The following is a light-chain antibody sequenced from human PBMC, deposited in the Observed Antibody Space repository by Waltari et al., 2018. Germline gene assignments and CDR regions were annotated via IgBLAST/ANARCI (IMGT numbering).Light chain of an antibody. CDR2: DVS. V-gene: IGLV2-11*01. Sequence: QSALTQPRSVSGSPGQSVTISCTGTSSDVSGYNYVSWYQQHPGKAPKLMIYDVSKRPSGVPDRFSGSESGNTASLTISGLQAEDEADYYCCSFAGSYVFGTGTKVTVL. CDR3: CSFAGSYV. CDR1: SSDVSGYNY. J-gene: IGLJ1*01.